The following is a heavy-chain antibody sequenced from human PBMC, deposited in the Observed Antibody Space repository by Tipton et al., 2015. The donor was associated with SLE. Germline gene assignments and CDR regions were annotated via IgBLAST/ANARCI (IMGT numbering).Heavy chain of an antibody. CDR2: IYYSGST. V-gene: IGHV4-38-2*02. CDR3: ARRNGYSSGWVDY. CDR1: GYSISSGYY. Sequence: TLSLTCTVSGYSISSGYYWGWIRQPPGKGLEWIGSIYYSGSTYYNPSLKSRVTISVDTSKNQFSLKLSSVTAADTAVYYCARRNGYSSGWVDYWGQGTLVTVSS. D-gene: IGHD6-19*01. J-gene: IGHJ4*02.